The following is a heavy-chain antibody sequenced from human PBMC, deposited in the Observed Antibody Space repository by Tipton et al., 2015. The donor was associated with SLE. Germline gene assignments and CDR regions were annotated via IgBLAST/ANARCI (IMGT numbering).Heavy chain of an antibody. J-gene: IGHJ4*02. Sequence: TLSLTCTVSGYSISSGYYWGWIRQPPGKGLEWIGYIYYSGSTNYNPSLKSRVTISVDTSKNQFSLKLSSVTAADTAVYYCARAGAVVGATIDYWGQGTLVTVSS. CDR2: IYYSGST. D-gene: IGHD1-26*01. CDR1: GYSISSGYY. V-gene: IGHV4-61*01. CDR3: ARAGAVVGATIDY.